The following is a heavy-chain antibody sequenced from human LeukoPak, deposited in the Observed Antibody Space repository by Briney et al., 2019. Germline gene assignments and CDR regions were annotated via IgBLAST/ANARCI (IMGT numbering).Heavy chain of an antibody. D-gene: IGHD3-10*01. Sequence: SETLSLTCAVYGGSFSGYYWSWIQQPPGKGLEWIGYIYYSGSTYYNPSLKSRVTISVDTSKNQFSLKLSSVTAADTALYYCARESNYHGSGTGWFDPWGQGTLVTVSS. J-gene: IGHJ5*02. V-gene: IGHV4-59*12. CDR1: GGSFSGYY. CDR3: ARESNYHGSGTGWFDP. CDR2: IYYSGST.